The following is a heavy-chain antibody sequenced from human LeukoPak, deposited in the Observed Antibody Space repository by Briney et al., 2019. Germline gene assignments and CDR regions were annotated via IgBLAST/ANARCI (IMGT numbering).Heavy chain of an antibody. CDR3: AKGGGSGWALRGPFDY. D-gene: IGHD6-19*01. CDR2: ISYDGSNK. CDR1: GFTFSSYG. J-gene: IGHJ4*02. Sequence: PGGSLRLSCAASGFTFSSYGMHWVRQAPGKGLEWVAVISYDGSNKYYADSVKGRFTISRDNSKNTLYLQMNSLRAEDTAVYYCAKGGGSGWALRGPFDYWGQGTLVTVSS. V-gene: IGHV3-30*18.